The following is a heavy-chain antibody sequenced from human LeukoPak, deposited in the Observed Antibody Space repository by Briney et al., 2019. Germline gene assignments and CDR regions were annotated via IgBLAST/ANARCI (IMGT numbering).Heavy chain of an antibody. CDR2: IKQDGSEK. V-gene: IGHV3-7*01. Sequence: GGSLRLSCAASGFTFSSYWMSWVRQAPGKGLEWVANIKQDGSEKYYVDSVKGRFTISRDNAKNSLYLQMNSLRAEDTAVYYCARDSGGGYDFPYYFDYWGQGTLVTVSS. CDR3: ARDSGGGYDFPYYFDY. CDR1: GFTFSSYW. D-gene: IGHD5-12*01. J-gene: IGHJ4*02.